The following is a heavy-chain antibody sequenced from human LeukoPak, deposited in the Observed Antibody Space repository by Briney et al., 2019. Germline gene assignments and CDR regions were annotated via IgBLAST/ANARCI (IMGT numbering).Heavy chain of an antibody. D-gene: IGHD4-17*01. V-gene: IGHV3-53*01. CDR3: ARMAWDGDYVDGY. Sequence: RGSLRLSCAASGFTVSNNYMSWVRQAPGKGLEWVSLIYSGGNTYYADSVKGRFTISRDNSKNTLYLQMNSLRAEDTAVYFCARMAWDGDYVDGYWGQGTLVTVSS. CDR1: GFTVSNNY. CDR2: IYSGGNT. J-gene: IGHJ4*02.